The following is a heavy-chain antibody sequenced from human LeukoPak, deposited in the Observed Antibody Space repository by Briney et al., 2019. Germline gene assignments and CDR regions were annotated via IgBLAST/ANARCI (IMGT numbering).Heavy chain of an antibody. CDR3: ADSSSASYYYYGMDV. Sequence: ASVNVSCKASGGTFSFYAISWVRQAPGQGLEWMGGIIPIFGTANYAQKFQGRVTITADESTSTAYMELSSLRSEDTAVYYCADSSSASYYYYGMDVWGQGTTVTVSS. CDR2: IIPIFGTA. V-gene: IGHV1-69*13. D-gene: IGHD3-22*01. J-gene: IGHJ6*02. CDR1: GGTFSFYA.